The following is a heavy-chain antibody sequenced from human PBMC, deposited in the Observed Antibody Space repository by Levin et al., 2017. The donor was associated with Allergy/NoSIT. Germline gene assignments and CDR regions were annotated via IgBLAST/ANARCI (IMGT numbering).Heavy chain of an antibody. J-gene: IGHJ5*02. D-gene: IGHD3-10*01. CDR1: GYTFTGYY. Sequence: ASVKVSCKASGYTFTGYYMHWVRQAPGQGLEWMGWINPNSGGTNYAQKFQGRVTMTRDTSISTAYMELSRLRSDDTAVYYCARDWATMVRGVIISSPKNWFDPWGQGTLVTVSS. CDR2: INPNSGGT. CDR3: ARDWATMVRGVIISSPKNWFDP. V-gene: IGHV1-2*02.